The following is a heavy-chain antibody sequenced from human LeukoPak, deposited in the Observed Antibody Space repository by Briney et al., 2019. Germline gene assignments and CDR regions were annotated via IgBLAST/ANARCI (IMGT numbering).Heavy chain of an antibody. Sequence: GGSLRLSCAASGFTFSNYDMGWVRQAPGEGLEWVSSISGSGSSTYYADSVKGRFTISSDNPKNAQYLQMSSLRAEDTAVYYCAKAIAATGRWLIFDYWGQGTLVTVSS. V-gene: IGHV3-23*01. J-gene: IGHJ4*02. CDR2: ISGSGSST. CDR3: AKAIAATGRWLIFDY. D-gene: IGHD6-13*01. CDR1: GFTFSNYD.